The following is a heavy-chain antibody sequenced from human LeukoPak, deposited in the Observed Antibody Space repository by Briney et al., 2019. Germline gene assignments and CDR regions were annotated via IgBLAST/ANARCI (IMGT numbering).Heavy chain of an antibody. Sequence: PGGSLRLSCAASGFTFSNYGMDWVRQAPGKGLEWLSYISSSSSSIYYADSVKGRFTISRDNAKNSLFLQMNSLRAEDTAVYYCARGGAARPDYWGQGTLVTVSS. CDR3: ARGGAARPDY. CDR1: GFTFSNYG. D-gene: IGHD6-6*01. CDR2: ISSSSSSI. V-gene: IGHV3-48*01. J-gene: IGHJ4*02.